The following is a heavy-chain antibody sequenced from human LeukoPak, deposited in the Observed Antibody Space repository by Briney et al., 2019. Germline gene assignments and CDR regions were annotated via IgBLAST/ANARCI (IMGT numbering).Heavy chain of an antibody. J-gene: IGHJ6*03. CDR2: INKGSTYK. CDR3: ARKGGGYSYDHDYYNLDD. D-gene: IGHD5-18*01. CDR1: GFTFSSYS. Sequence: PGGSLRLSCAASGFTFSSYSMNWVRQAPGKGLEWVSSINKGSTYKYYADSVRGRFTISRDNAKNSLYLQMNSLRAEDTAVYYCARKGGGYSYDHDYYNLDDWGKGTTVTVSS. V-gene: IGHV3-21*01.